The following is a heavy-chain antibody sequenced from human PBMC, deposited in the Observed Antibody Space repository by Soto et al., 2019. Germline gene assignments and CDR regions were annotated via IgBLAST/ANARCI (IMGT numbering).Heavy chain of an antibody. CDR1: GYTFTSYA. Sequence: QVQLVQSGAEEKKPGASVKVSCKASGYTFTSYAMHWVRQAPGQRLEWMGWINAGNGNTKYSQKFKGRVTITRDTSASTAYMELSSMRSEDTAVYDCASSYCSGGSCYDYYYGMDVWGQGTTVTVSS. D-gene: IGHD2-15*01. CDR2: INAGNGNT. J-gene: IGHJ6*02. V-gene: IGHV1-3*05. CDR3: ASSYCSGGSCYDYYYGMDV.